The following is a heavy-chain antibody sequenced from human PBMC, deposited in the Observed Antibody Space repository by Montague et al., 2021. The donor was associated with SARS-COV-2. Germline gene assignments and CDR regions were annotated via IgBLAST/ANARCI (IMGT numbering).Heavy chain of an antibody. Sequence: TLSLTCTVPGGSISSGSYYWSWIRQPAGKGLEWTGRISISGSTNYNPSLKSRVTISVDTSKNQFSLKLSSVTAADTAVYYCARDIAVAGLFDYWGQGTLVTVSS. CDR3: ARDIAVAGLFDY. CDR2: ISISGST. J-gene: IGHJ4*02. V-gene: IGHV4-61*02. D-gene: IGHD6-19*01. CDR1: GGSISSGSYY.